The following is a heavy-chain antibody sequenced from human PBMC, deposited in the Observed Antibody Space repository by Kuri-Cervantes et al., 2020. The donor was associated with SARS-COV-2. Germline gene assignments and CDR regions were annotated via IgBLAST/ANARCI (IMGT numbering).Heavy chain of an antibody. V-gene: IGHV1-69*13. CDR2: IIPFFGTA. Sequence: SVKVSCKASGGTFSSYAISWVRQAPGQGLEWMGGIIPFFGTANYAQKSQGRVTITADDSTSTAYMELSSLRPEDTAVYYCARSGYCTNGVCYDGWFDPWGQGTLVTVSS. CDR1: GGTFSSYA. D-gene: IGHD2-8*01. J-gene: IGHJ5*02. CDR3: ARSGYCTNGVCYDGWFDP.